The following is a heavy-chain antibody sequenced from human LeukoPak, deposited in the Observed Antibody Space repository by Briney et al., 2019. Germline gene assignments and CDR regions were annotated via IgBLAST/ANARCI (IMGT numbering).Heavy chain of an antibody. D-gene: IGHD5-12*01. J-gene: IGHJ4*02. V-gene: IGHV5-51*01. CDR3: ARHEGRIYVDY. Sequence: PAESPKISCKASGYSFTSYWIGRVRQMPRKDLAWMVTIYPGDSATRYSPSFQGQVTISADKSISTAYLQWSSLKASDTAMYYCARHEGRIYVDYWGQGTLVTVSS. CDR2: IYPGDSAT. CDR1: GYSFTSYW.